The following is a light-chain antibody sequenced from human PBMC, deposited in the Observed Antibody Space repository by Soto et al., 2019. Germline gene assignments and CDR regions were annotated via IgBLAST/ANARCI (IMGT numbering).Light chain of an antibody. J-gene: IGKJ1*01. CDR2: GAS. Sequence: DIVLTQSPGTLSLSPGERATLSCRASQSVRSSYLAWYQQKPGQAPRLLIFGASSRATGIPDRFSGSGSGTDFTLTITRLAREDFAVYYCQQYGSSPWTFGQGTKVDIK. V-gene: IGKV3-20*01. CDR1: QSVRSSY. CDR3: QQYGSSPWT.